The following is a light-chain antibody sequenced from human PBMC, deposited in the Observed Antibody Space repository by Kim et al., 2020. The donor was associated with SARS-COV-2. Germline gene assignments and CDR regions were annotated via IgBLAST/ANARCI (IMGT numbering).Light chain of an antibody. V-gene: IGKV3-20*01. Sequence: PGEGATPSCRAAQSLSRNHLAWYQQKPGQPPRLLIYAASIRATGIPDRFSGSGSGTDFTLTINRLQPEDFAVYYCQQYGSSPKITFGQGTRLEIK. J-gene: IGKJ5*01. CDR1: QSLSRNH. CDR3: QQYGSSPKIT. CDR2: AAS.